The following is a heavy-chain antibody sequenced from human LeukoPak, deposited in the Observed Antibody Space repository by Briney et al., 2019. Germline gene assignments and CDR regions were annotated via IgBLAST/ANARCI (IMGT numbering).Heavy chain of an antibody. J-gene: IGHJ4*02. CDR3: ARGYCSGGSCYYGLYYFDY. D-gene: IGHD2-15*01. Sequence: ASVKVSCKASGYTFTGYYIHWVRQAPGQGLEWMGWINPNSGGTNYAQKFLGRVTMTRDTSISTAYMELSRLRSDDTAVYYCARGYCSGGSCYYGLYYFDYWGQGTLVTVSS. V-gene: IGHV1-2*02. CDR2: INPNSGGT. CDR1: GYTFTGYY.